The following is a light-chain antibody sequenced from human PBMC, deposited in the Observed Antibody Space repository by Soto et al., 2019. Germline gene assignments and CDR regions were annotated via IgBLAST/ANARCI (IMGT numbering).Light chain of an antibody. V-gene: IGKV1-5*01. CDR3: QQYNSYWT. CDR2: DAS. CDR1: QSISNW. Sequence: DIQMTQSPSTLSASVGDRVTITCRASQSISNWVAWYQQKPGKAPKFLIYDASRLESGVPSRFSGSGYGTEFTLTISSLQPDDFATYYCQQYNSYWTFGQGTKVEFK. J-gene: IGKJ1*01.